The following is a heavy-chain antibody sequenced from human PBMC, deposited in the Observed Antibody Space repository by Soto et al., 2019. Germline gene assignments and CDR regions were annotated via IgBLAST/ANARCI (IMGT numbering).Heavy chain of an antibody. CDR1: GGSISSSSYY. CDR2: IYYSGST. J-gene: IGHJ4*02. V-gene: IGHV4-39*01. CDR3: ARRRLFYYDSRVWYFDY. D-gene: IGHD3-22*01. Sequence: SETLSLTCTVSGGSISSSSYYWGWIRQPPGKGLEWIGSIYYSGSTYYNPSLKSRVTISVDTSKNQFSLKLSSVTAADTAVYYCARRRLFYYDSRVWYFDYWGQGTLVTVSS.